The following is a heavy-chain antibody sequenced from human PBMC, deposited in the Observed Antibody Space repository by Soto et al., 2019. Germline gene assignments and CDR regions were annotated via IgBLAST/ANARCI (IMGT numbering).Heavy chain of an antibody. CDR3: AREQYNWKL. CDR2: VYHTGNT. CDR1: GVSITSYY. Sequence: PSETLSLTCSVSGVSITSYYWTWIRHSPGKGLEWIGYVYHTGNTYYNPSLKSRVTISLDTSKNQVSLRLRSVTAADTAVYYCAREQYNWKLWGQGTLVTVSS. V-gene: IGHV4-59*01. J-gene: IGHJ4*02. D-gene: IGHD1-20*01.